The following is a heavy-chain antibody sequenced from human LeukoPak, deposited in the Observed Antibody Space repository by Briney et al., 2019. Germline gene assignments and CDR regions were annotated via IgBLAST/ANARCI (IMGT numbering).Heavy chain of an antibody. CDR3: ARLVVVAAMTAYYYYGLDV. Sequence: KPSETLSLTCTVSGGSISSYYWTWIRQPPGKGLEWIGYIYYSGSLNYNPSLKSRVTISVDTSKNQFSLKLNSVTAAGTAVYYCARLVVVAAMTAYYYYGLDVWGQGTTVTVSS. CDR2: IYYSGSL. J-gene: IGHJ6*02. CDR1: GGSISSYY. V-gene: IGHV4-59*12. D-gene: IGHD2-15*01.